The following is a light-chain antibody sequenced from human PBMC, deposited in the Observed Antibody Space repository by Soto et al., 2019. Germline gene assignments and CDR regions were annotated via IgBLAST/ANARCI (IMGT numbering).Light chain of an antibody. V-gene: IGKV1-5*03. CDR1: QSISGC. Sequence: DIQMTQSPSTLSASVGDRVTVTCRASQSISGCLAWYQQKPGKAPKLLIYGASTLESGVPSRFSGSGSGTEFTLTISSLQPDDFATYYCQQCESYPVTFGGGTKVDI. CDR3: QQCESYPVT. CDR2: GAS. J-gene: IGKJ4*01.